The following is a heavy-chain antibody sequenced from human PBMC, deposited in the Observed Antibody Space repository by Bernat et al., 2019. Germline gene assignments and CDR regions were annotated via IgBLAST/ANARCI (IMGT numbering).Heavy chain of an antibody. CDR2: RWYDGSNK. Sequence: GKRGEEGGGGGKKGRSLRREGEASGFTVRSDGMHWVRQAPGKGREGGGGRWYDGSNKYYGDAVKGRFTISRDNSKNTLYLQMNSLRAEDTAVYYCARDLENYCSSTSCYDPHYYGMDVWGQGTTVTVSS. D-gene: IGHD2-2*01. V-gene: IGHV3-33*01. J-gene: IGHJ6*02. CDR3: ARDLENYCSSTSCYDPHYYGMDV. CDR1: GFTVRSDG.